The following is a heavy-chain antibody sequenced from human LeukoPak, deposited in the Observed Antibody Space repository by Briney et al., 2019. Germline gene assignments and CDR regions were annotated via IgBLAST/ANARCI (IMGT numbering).Heavy chain of an antibody. D-gene: IGHD1-26*01. J-gene: IGHJ6*03. Sequence: PSETLSLTCTVSGGSINGSYWSWIRQPPGKGLEWIGYIHYSGSTNYNPSLKSRVIISVDTSKNQFSLKLSSVTAADTAVYYCARTSYFFYYYMDVWGKGTTVTVSS. CDR3: ARTSYFFYYYMDV. CDR1: GGSINGSY. CDR2: IHYSGST. V-gene: IGHV4-59*01.